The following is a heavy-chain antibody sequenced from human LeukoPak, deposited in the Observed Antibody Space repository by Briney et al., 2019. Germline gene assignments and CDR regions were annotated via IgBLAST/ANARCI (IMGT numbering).Heavy chain of an antibody. V-gene: IGHV3-33*01. Sequence: GGSLRLSCAASGFTFSSYGMHWLRQAPGKGLEWVAVIWYDGSNKYYADSVKGRFTISRDNSKNTLYLQMNSLRAEDTAVYYCARDGTMAPYGMDVWGQGTTVTVSS. D-gene: IGHD1-7*01. CDR3: ARDGTMAPYGMDV. CDR2: IWYDGSNK. CDR1: GFTFSSYG. J-gene: IGHJ6*02.